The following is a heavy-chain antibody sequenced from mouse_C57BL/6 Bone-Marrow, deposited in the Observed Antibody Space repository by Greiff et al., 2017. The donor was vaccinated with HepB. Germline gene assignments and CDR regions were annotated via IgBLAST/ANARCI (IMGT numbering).Heavy chain of an antibody. CDR1: GFSLTSYG. CDR3: ARNLGYYYCSSYPINYAMDY. CDR2: IWSGGST. D-gene: IGHD1-1*01. V-gene: IGHV2-2*01. Sequence: VQLQESGPGLVQPSQSLSITCTVSGFSLTSYGVHWVRQSPGKGLEWLGVIWSGGSTDYNAAFISRLSISKDNSKSQVFFKMNSLQADDTAIYYCARNLGYYYCSSYPINYAMDYWGQGTSVTVSS. J-gene: IGHJ4*01.